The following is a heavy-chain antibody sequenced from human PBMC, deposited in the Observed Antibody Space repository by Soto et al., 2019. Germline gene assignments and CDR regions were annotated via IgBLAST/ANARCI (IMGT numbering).Heavy chain of an antibody. CDR3: EKVHCATTTCYWDDAFDV. J-gene: IGHJ3*01. CDR1: GFVFSNYG. CDR2: ISYDGNEQ. V-gene: IGHV3-30*18. Sequence: GGSLRLSCVASGFVFSNYGMHLVRQTPGTGLEWVAVISYDGNEQYYVDSVKGRFTISRDNSKKTLYLQMNSLRAEDTAVYYCEKVHCATTTCYWDDAFDVWGRGTMVTVSS. D-gene: IGHD2-2*01.